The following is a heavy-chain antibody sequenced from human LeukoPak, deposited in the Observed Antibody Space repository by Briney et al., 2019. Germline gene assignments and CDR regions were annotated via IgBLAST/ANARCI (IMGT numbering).Heavy chain of an antibody. CDR2: ISSSSSYI. V-gene: IGHV3-21*01. CDR3: AGGIAVAGLIAY. D-gene: IGHD6-19*01. Sequence: GGSLRLSCAASGFTFSSYSMNWVRQAPGKGLEWVSSISSSSSYIYYADSVKGRFIISRDNAKNSLYLQMNSLRAEDTAVYYCAGGIAVAGLIAYWGQGTLVTVSS. CDR1: GFTFSSYS. J-gene: IGHJ4*02.